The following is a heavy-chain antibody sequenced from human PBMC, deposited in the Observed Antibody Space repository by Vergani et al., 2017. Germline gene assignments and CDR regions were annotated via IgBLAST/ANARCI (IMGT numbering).Heavy chain of an antibody. J-gene: IGHJ5*02. CDR1: GFTFSSYA. CDR3: AKXVTIFGVVPNWFDP. D-gene: IGHD3-3*01. V-gene: IGHV3-23*01. Sequence: EVQLLESGGGLVQPGGSLRLSCAASGFTFSSYAMSWVRQAPGKGLEWVSAISGSGGSTYYADSVKGRFTISRDNSKNTLYLQMNSLRAEDTAVYYCAKXVTIFGVVPNWFDPWGQGTLVTVSS. CDR2: ISGSGGST.